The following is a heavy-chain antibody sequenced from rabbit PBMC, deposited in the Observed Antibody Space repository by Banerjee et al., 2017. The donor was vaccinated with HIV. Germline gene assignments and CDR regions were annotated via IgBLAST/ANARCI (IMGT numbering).Heavy chain of an antibody. V-gene: IGHV1S45*01. Sequence: QEQLEESGGDLVKPEGSLTLTCTASGFSFSSTYYMSWVRQAPGKGLEWIGYIDPVFGNTYYASWVKGRFTISKTSSTTLTLQMTSLTAADTATYFCARYRYDYGVALDLWGPGTLVTVS. CDR3: ARYRYDYGVALDL. CDR1: GFSFSSTYY. CDR2: IDPVFGNT. D-gene: IGHD6-1*01. J-gene: IGHJ4*01.